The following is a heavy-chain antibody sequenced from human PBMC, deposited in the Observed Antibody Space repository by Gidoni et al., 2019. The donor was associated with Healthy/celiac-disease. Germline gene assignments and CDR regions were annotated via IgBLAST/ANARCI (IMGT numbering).Heavy chain of an antibody. V-gene: IGHV3-48*01. CDR1: GFPFSSYS. D-gene: IGHD1-26*01. CDR3: ARNGGSYFPFDY. Sequence: EVQLVESGGGLVQPGGSVRLSFSAAGFPFSSYSMHWVRQAPGKGLEWVSYISSSSSTIYYADSVKGRFTISRDNAKNSLYLQMNSLRAEDTAVYYCARNGGSYFPFDYWGQGTLVTVSS. J-gene: IGHJ4*02. CDR2: ISSSSSTI.